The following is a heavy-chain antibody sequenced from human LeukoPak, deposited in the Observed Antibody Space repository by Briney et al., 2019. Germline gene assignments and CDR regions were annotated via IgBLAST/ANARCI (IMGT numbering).Heavy chain of an antibody. CDR1: GFSFSAYG. CDR2: IWYDGSSK. J-gene: IGHJ4*02. CDR3: ARDGGLDY. D-gene: IGHD3-16*01. Sequence: PGRSLRLSCAASGFSFSAYGVHWVRQAPGKGLEWVAVIWYDGSSKDYADSVKGRFTFSRDNSKNTLYLQMNSLTVEDTAVYYCARDGGLDYWGQGTLVTVSS. V-gene: IGHV3-33*01.